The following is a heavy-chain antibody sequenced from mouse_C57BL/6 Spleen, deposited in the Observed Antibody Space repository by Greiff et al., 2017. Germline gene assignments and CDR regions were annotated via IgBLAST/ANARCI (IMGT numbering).Heavy chain of an antibody. CDR2: IYPGSGST. V-gene: IGHV1-55*01. Sequence: QVQLKEPGAELVKPGASVKMSCKASGYTFTSYWITWVKQRPGQGLEWIGDIYPGSGSTNYNEKFKSKATLTVDTSSSTAYMQLSSLTSEDSAVYYCAREDTTVVEGDWFAYWGQGTLVTVSA. CDR3: AREDTTVVEGDWFAY. D-gene: IGHD1-1*01. CDR1: GYTFTSYW. J-gene: IGHJ3*01.